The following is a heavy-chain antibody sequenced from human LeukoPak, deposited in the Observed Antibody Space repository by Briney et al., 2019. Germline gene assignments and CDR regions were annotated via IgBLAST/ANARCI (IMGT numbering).Heavy chain of an antibody. CDR3: AREGGPHWYFDL. V-gene: IGHV3-30*02. D-gene: IGHD3-16*01. CDR2: IRYDGSNK. J-gene: IGHJ2*01. Sequence: GGSLRLSSAASGFTFSSYGMHWVRQAPGKGLEWVTFIRYDGSNKYYADSVKGRFTISRDNAKNSLYLQMNSLRAEDTAVYYCAREGGPHWYFDLWGRGTLVTVSS. CDR1: GFTFSSYG.